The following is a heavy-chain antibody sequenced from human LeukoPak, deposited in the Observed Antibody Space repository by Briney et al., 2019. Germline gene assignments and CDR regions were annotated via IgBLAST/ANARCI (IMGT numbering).Heavy chain of an antibody. V-gene: IGHV3-23*01. J-gene: IGHJ4*02. Sequence: GSLRLSCATSGFIFSTYALSWVRQAPGKGLGGAFGFSGGGGSTYHADSVKGRFTISRDSSKNTLYLQMNSLRAEDTAIYYCARVIRAAPGKGYFDYWGQGTLVTVSS. D-gene: IGHD6-13*01. CDR3: ARVIRAAPGKGYFDY. CDR2: FSGGGGST. CDR1: GFIFSTYA.